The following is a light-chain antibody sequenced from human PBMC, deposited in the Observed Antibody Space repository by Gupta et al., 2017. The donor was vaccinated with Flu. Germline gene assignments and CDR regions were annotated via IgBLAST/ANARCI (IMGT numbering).Light chain of an antibody. CDR3: PKSDSSTWV. CDR2: LDT. Sequence: SYELTQPPSVSVSPGQTASITCSGNRFGEKSVSWYQQKPGPSPVLVIYLDTKRPPGSPERFYSANSDTTAPTIIGGTQAMEYAYFYCPKSDSSTWVFGTGTNLTVL. V-gene: IGLV3-1*01. J-gene: IGLJ1*01. CDR1: RFGEKS.